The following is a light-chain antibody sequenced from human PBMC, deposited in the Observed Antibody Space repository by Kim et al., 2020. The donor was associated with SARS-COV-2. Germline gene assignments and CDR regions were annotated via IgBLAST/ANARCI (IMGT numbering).Light chain of an antibody. CDR2: DAS. V-gene: IGKV1-33*01. Sequence: SASVGDRVTITCQASQDIRNFLNWFQHKPGKAPKLLIYDASTLGAGVPSRFSGSGSGTDFTFTISSLQPEDIATYYCQHFDSLPYTFGQGTKLE. CDR3: QHFDSLPYT. CDR1: QDIRNF. J-gene: IGKJ2*01.